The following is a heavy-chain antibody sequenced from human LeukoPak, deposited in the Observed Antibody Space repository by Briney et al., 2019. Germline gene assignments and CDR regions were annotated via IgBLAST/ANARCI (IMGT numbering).Heavy chain of an antibody. D-gene: IGHD3-22*01. J-gene: IGHJ3*02. V-gene: IGHV5-51*01. CDR1: GYSFTSYW. CDR3: ARRSYYDSSGYRNDAFDI. Sequence: GESLKISCKGSGYSFTSYWIGWVRQMPGKGLEWMGIIYPGDSDTRYSPSFQGQVTISADKSISTAYLQWSSLKASDTAMYYCARRSYYDSSGYRNDAFDIWGQGTMVTVSS. CDR2: IYPGDSDT.